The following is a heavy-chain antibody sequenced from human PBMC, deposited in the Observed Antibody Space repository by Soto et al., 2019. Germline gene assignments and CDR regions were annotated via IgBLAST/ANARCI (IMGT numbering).Heavy chain of an antibody. CDR3: AKEPRGYCTNVVCPNWFDP. V-gene: IGHV3-23*01. D-gene: IGHD2-8*01. CDR1: GFTFSSYA. CDR2: ISGSGGST. J-gene: IGHJ5*02. Sequence: GGSLRLSCAASGFTFSSYAMSWVRQAPGKGLEWVSAISGSGGSTYYADSVKGRFTISRDNSKNTLYLQMNSLRAEDTAVYYCAKEPRGYCTNVVCPNWFDPWGQGTLVTVSS.